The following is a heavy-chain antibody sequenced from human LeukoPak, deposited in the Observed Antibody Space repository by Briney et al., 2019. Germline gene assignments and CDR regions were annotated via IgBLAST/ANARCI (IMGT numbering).Heavy chain of an antibody. CDR2: INPNSGGT. CDR1: GYTFTGYY. D-gene: IGHD6-19*01. CDR3: ARVSRYSSGWRNFHY. V-gene: IGHV1-2*02. J-gene: IGHJ4*02. Sequence: ASVEVSCKAPGYTFTGYYMHWVRQAPGQGLEWMGWINPNSGGTNYAQKFQGRVTMTRDTSISTAYMELSRLRSDDTAVYYCARVSRYSSGWRNFHYWGQGTLVTVSS.